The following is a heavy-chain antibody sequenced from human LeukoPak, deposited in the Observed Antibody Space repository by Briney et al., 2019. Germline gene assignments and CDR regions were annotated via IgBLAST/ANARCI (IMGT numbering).Heavy chain of an antibody. CDR3: ARDLDSSGWNLDFGY. V-gene: IGHV3-33*08. CDR2: IWYDGSNK. J-gene: IGHJ4*02. D-gene: IGHD6-19*01. Sequence: GGSLRLSCAASGFTFSSYGMHWVRQAPGKGLEWVAVIWYDGSNKYYADSVKGRFTITRDNSKDTLYLQMNSLRAEDTAVYYCARDLDSSGWNLDFGYWGQGTLVTVSS. CDR1: GFTFSSYG.